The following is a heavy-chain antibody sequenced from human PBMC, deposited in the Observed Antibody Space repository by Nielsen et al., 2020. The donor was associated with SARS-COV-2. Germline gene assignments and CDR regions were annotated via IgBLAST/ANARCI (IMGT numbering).Heavy chain of an antibody. V-gene: IGHV3-23*03. J-gene: IGHJ4*02. D-gene: IGHD1-14*01. CDR2: IYSGGSST. Sequence: GESLKISCAASGFTFSSYAMSWVRQAPGKGLEWVSVIYSGGSSTYYADSVKGRFTISRDNSKNTLYLQMNSLKTEDTAVYYCTTRATEGLDYWGQGTLVTVSS. CDR1: GFTFSSYA. CDR3: TTRATEGLDY.